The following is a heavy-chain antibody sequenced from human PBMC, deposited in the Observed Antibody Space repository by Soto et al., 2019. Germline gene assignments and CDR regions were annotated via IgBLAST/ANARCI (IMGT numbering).Heavy chain of an antibody. CDR2: INAGNGNT. D-gene: IGHD4-17*01. CDR1: GYTFTSYA. J-gene: IGHJ6*02. CDR3: ARMGTVTTALYSYCYGMDV. Sequence: ASVKVSCKASGYTFTSYAMHWVRQAPGQRLEWMGWINAGNGNTKYSQKFQGRVTITRDTSASTAYMELSSLRSEDTAVYYCARMGTVTTALYSYCYGMDVWGQGTTVTFSS. V-gene: IGHV1-3*01.